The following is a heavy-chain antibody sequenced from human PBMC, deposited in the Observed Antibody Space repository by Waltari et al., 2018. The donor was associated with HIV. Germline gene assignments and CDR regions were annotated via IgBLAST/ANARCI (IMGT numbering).Heavy chain of an antibody. Sequence: QVHLQPGGAGLLKPSETLSLTCAVYDRSFSGYYWRLIRQAPGKGLEWIGKINNGGTGNPDPSPRTRAAVSVYTANNQFSLKLSSVSAGDAALYNCTRPRLSNPGKDHFFDGMDVGGQGTPVTVSS. CDR3: TRPRLSNPGKDHFFDGMDV. D-gene: IGHD6-13*01. CDR2: INNGGTG. V-gene: IGHV4-34*04. J-gene: IGHJ6*02. CDR1: DRSFSGYY.